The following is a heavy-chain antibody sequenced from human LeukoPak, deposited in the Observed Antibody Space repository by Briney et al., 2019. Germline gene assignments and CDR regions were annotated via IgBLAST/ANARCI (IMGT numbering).Heavy chain of an antibody. J-gene: IGHJ3*02. D-gene: IGHD1-7*01. CDR3: GRDFGLTGTKRFFDI. CDR2: ISGSGTTM. CDR1: GFTFSDYY. Sequence: PGGSLRLSCAASGFTFSDYYMGWIRQAPGKGLEWLSYISGSGTTMYYADSVKGRFTISRDNAKNSLDLQMNSLRAEDMAMYYCGRDFGLTGTKRFFDIWGQGTMVTVSS. V-gene: IGHV3-11*01.